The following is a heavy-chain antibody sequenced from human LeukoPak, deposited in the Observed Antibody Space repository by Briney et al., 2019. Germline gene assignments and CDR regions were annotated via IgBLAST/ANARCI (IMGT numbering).Heavy chain of an antibody. CDR1: GFTVSSSY. CDR2: IYSGGTT. J-gene: IGHJ3*02. D-gene: IGHD3-22*01. Sequence: GGSLRLSCAASGFTVSSSYMSWVRQAPGKGLEWVSVIYSGGTTYYADSVKGRFTISRDNSKNTLYLQMNSLRAEDTAVYYCAKAAVNYYDSSGYFDDAFDIWGQGTMVTVSS. V-gene: IGHV3-53*05. CDR3: AKAAVNYYDSSGYFDDAFDI.